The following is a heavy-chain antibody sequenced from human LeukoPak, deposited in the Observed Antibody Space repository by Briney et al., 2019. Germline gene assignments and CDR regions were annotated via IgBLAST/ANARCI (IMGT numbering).Heavy chain of an antibody. CDR2: IYTSGST. J-gene: IGHJ4*02. Sequence: SETLSLTCTVSGGSISSNSYYWGWIRQPPGKGLEWIGRIYTSGSTNYNPSLKSRVTISVDTSKNQFSLKLSSVTAADTAVYYCAREIVVVPAAIKFGYFDYWGQGTLVTVSS. CDR1: GGSISSNSYY. V-gene: IGHV4-39*07. CDR3: AREIVVVPAAIKFGYFDY. D-gene: IGHD2-2*01.